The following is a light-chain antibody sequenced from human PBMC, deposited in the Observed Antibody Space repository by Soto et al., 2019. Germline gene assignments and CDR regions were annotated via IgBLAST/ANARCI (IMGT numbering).Light chain of an antibody. CDR1: QTVSSY. CDR3: QQRSDWPST. V-gene: IGKV3-11*01. CDR2: DAS. Sequence: EIVLTQSPATLSLSPGDRATLSCRASQTVSSYLAWYQQKPGQAPRLLIYDASSRATGIPARFSGSGSGTDFTITITSLEPEEFAVYYCQQRSDWPSTFGGGTKVEIK. J-gene: IGKJ4*01.